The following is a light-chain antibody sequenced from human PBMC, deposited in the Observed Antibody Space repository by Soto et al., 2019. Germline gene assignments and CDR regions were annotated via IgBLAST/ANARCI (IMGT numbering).Light chain of an antibody. CDR3: QQYGSSPPIFT. CDR1: QSVSSSY. J-gene: IGKJ3*01. CDR2: GAS. V-gene: IGKV3-20*01. Sequence: EIVLTQSPGTLSLSPGERATLSCRASQSVSSSYLAWYQQKPGQAPRLLIYGASSRATGIPDRFSGSGSGTNFTLTISRLEPEDVAVYCCQQYGSSPPIFTLSPGTKVDIK.